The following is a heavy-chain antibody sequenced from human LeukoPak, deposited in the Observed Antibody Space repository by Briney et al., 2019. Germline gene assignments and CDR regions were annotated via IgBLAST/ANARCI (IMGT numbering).Heavy chain of an antibody. J-gene: IGHJ4*02. V-gene: IGHV4-61*02. Sequence: SQTLSLTCTVSGGSISSGSYYWSWIRQPAGKGLEWIGRIYTSGSTYYNPSLKSRVTISVDTSKNQFSLKLSSVTAADTAVYYCARRKIELLLFDYWGQGTLVTVSS. CDR3: ARRKIELLLFDY. D-gene: IGHD1-26*01. CDR2: IYTSGST. CDR1: GGSISSGSYY.